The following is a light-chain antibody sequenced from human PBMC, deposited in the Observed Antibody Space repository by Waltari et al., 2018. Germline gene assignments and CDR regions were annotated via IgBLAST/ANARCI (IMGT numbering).Light chain of an antibody. Sequence: DIVLTQSPGTLSLSPGERATISCRASQSVTSISLTWYQQKVGQAPRLLIYGTSSRATGIPDRFSGSGSGTDFTLTISRLEPEDFAVYDCQQYDGEVVTFGGGTKVEI. CDR1: QSVTSIS. CDR2: GTS. V-gene: IGKV3-20*01. CDR3: QQYDGEVVT. J-gene: IGKJ4*01.